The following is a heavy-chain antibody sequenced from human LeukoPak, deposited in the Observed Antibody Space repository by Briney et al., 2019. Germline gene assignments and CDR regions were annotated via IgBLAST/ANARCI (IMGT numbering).Heavy chain of an antibody. Sequence: GGSLRLSCVGSGFSFSTYDMGWVRQTPGKGLEWVSAISTTGGYTEDADSVKGRFTISRDNAKNSLYLQMNSLRAEDTALYYCARGYCSSTSCYTNDAFDIWGQGTMVTVSS. CDR2: ISTTGGYT. V-gene: IGHV3-23*01. CDR1: GFSFSTYD. J-gene: IGHJ3*02. CDR3: ARGYCSSTSCYTNDAFDI. D-gene: IGHD2-2*02.